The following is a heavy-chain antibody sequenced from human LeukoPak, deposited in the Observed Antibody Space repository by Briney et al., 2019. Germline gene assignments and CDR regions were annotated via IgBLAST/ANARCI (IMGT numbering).Heavy chain of an antibody. J-gene: IGHJ6*03. Sequence: PGGSLRLSCAASGFTFSSYTMSWVRQAPGKGLEWVSAISGSGGSTYYADSVKGRFTISRDNSKNTLYLQMNSLRAEDTAVYYCAKRGYYYYYYMDVWGKGTTVTVSS. CDR3: AKRGYYYYYYMDV. V-gene: IGHV3-23*01. CDR2: ISGSGGST. CDR1: GFTFSSYT.